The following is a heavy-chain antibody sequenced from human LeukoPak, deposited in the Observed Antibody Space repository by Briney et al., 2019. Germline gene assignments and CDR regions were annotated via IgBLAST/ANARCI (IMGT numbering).Heavy chain of an antibody. CDR2: IWYDGSNK. J-gene: IGHJ4*02. CDR1: GFTFSSYG. Sequence: GGPLRLSCAASGFTFSSYGMHWVRQAPGRGLEWVAVIWYDGSNKYYADSVKGRFTISRDNSKNTLYLQMNSLRAEDTAVYYCAKFIYRSPRYGDYAVDYWGQGTLVTVSS. D-gene: IGHD4-17*01. V-gene: IGHV3-30*02. CDR3: AKFIYRSPRYGDYAVDY.